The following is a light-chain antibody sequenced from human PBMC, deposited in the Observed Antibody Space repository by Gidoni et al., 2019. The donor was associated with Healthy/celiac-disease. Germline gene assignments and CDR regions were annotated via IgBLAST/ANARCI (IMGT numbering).Light chain of an antibody. CDR3: QKYNSLWT. J-gene: IGKJ1*01. V-gene: IGKV1-5*03. Sequence: DIQMTQSPSTLSASVGDRVTITCRASQSISSWLAWYQKKPGKAPKLLIYKASSLESGVPSRFSGRGSGTECTLTISSLQPDDCATYYCQKYNSLWTFGQGTKVEIK. CDR1: QSISSW. CDR2: KAS.